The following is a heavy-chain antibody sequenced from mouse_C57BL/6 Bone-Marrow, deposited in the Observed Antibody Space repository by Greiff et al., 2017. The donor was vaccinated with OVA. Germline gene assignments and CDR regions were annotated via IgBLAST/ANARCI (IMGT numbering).Heavy chain of an antibody. CDR1: GYTFTDYY. CDR3: ARGRLRFAY. CDR2: IYPGSGNT. J-gene: IGHJ3*01. V-gene: IGHV1-76*01. D-gene: IGHD2-4*01. Sequence: QVQLQQSGAELVRPGASVKLSCKASGYTFTDYYINWVKQRPGQGLEWIARIYPGSGNTYYNEKFKGKATLTAEKSSSTAYMQLSSLTSEDSAVYFCARGRLRFAYWGQGTLVTVSA.